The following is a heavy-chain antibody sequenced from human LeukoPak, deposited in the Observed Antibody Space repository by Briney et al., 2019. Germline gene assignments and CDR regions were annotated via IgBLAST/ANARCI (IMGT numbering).Heavy chain of an antibody. CDR2: INHSGST. J-gene: IGHJ6*03. D-gene: IGHD4-17*01. V-gene: IGHV4-34*01. CDR1: GGSFSGYY. Sequence: KSSETLSLTCAVYGGSFSGYYWSWIRQPPGKGLEWIGEINHSGSTNYNPSLKSRVTISVDTSKNQFSLKLSSVTAADTAVYYCARANYGDIIYYYYYMDVWGKGTTVTVSS. CDR3: ARANYGDIIYYYYYMDV.